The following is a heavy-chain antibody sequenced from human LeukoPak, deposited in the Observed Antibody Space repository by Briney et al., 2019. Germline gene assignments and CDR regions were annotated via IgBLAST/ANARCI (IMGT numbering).Heavy chain of an antibody. V-gene: IGHV4-39*01. J-gene: IGHJ4*02. D-gene: IGHD6-6*01. Sequence: PSETLSLTCTVSGGSLSSSSYYWGWIRQPPGKGLEWIGSIYYSGSTYYNPFLKSRVTISVDTSKNQFSLKLSSVTAADTAVYYCAPVLYSSSSRGYYFDYWGQGTLVTVSS. CDR1: GGSLSSSSYY. CDR3: APVLYSSSSRGYYFDY. CDR2: IYYSGST.